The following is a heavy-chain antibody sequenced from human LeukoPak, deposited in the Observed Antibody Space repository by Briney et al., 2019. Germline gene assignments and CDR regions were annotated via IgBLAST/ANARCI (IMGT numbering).Heavy chain of an antibody. CDR3: AKASSAGDSSSWNY. D-gene: IGHD6-13*01. J-gene: IGHJ4*02. Sequence: SGGSLRLSCAASGFTFSSYGMSWVRQAPGKGLKWVSDISASGGSTYYADSVKGRFTISRDNSKRTLHLQMSSLRAEDTAIYYCAKASSAGDSSSWNYWGQGILVTVSS. V-gene: IGHV3-23*01. CDR1: GFTFSSYG. CDR2: ISASGGST.